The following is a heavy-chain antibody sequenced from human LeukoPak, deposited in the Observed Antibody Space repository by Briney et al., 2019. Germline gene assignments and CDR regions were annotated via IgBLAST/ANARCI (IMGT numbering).Heavy chain of an antibody. CDR1: GGTLISYA. V-gene: IGHV1-69*05. CDR3: AGERSGYFDY. Sequence: ASVKVSCKASGGTLISYAISWVRQAPGQGLEWMGGIIPIFGTANYAQKFQGRVTITTDESTSTAYMELSSLRSEDTAVYSCAGERSGYFDYWGQGTLVTVSS. J-gene: IGHJ4*02. D-gene: IGHD3-3*01. CDR2: IIPIFGTA.